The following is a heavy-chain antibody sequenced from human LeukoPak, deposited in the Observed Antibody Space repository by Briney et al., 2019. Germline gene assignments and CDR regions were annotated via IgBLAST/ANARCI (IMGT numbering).Heavy chain of an antibody. CDR3: GRDSSYGVDY. CDR2: MWYDGGSQ. J-gene: IGHJ4*02. D-gene: IGHD3-10*01. Sequence: PGGSLRLPCAASGFTLSNSDMHWVRQAPGKGLEGVAVMWYDGGSQYYADPVKGRFTISRENSKNTLYLQMNSLRAEDTAVYYCGRDSSYGVDYWGQGTLVTVSS. V-gene: IGHV3-33*01. CDR1: GFTLSNSD.